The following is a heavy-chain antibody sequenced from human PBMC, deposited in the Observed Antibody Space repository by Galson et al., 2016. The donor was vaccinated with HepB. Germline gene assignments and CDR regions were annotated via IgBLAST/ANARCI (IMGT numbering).Heavy chain of an antibody. V-gene: IGHV3-7*03. Sequence: SLRLSCAASGFTFSNYWMSWVRLAPGRGLEWVANIKEDGSEKYYVDSVKGRFIISRDNGKSALDLHMNSLRAEDTAVYYCARGSGSGSSRFRFYFYMDMWGKGTTVTVSS. CDR1: GFTFSNYW. CDR3: ARGSGSGSSRFRFYFYMDM. D-gene: IGHD3-10*01. CDR2: IKEDGSEK. J-gene: IGHJ6*03.